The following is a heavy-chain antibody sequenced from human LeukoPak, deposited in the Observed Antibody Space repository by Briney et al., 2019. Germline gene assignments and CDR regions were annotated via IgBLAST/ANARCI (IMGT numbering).Heavy chain of an antibody. D-gene: IGHD3-9*01. V-gene: IGHV3-7*01. CDR1: GFIFSDFW. CDR2: IKQDGSEK. Sequence: GGSLRLSYVASGFIFSDFWMSWVRQAPGKGLEWVANIKQDGSEKYYVDSVKGRFTISRDNAKNSLYLQMNNLRVEDTAVYFCARGQRLGSWGQGTLVIVSS. J-gene: IGHJ4*02. CDR3: ARGQRLGS.